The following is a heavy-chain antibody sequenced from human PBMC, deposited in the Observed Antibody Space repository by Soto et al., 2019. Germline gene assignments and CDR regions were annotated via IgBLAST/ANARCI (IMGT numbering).Heavy chain of an antibody. Sequence: PSETLSLTCTVSGGAISSGDYYWSWIRQPPGKGLEWIGYIYYSGSTSYNPSLKSRVSISIDTSKNQFSLKLNSVTAADTAVYFCARGGGYGSFDFWGQGILVTVSS. D-gene: IGHD3-22*01. J-gene: IGHJ4*02. CDR2: IYYSGST. V-gene: IGHV4-30-4*01. CDR1: GGAISSGDYY. CDR3: ARGGGYGSFDF.